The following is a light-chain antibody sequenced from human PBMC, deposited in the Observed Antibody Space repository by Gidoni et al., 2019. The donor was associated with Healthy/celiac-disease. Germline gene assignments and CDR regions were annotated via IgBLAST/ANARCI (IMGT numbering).Light chain of an antibody. CDR1: QSASSY. J-gene: IGKJ4*02. CDR3: QQRSNWTT. Sequence: DIVLTHSPATLSSSPADSATLSCRASQSASSYLAWYQQKPGQAPRLLIYDASNRATGIPARCSGSGCGTDFTHTSSSLEPEDVAVYCCQQRSNWTTFGGGTKVEIK. V-gene: IGKV3-11*01. CDR2: DAS.